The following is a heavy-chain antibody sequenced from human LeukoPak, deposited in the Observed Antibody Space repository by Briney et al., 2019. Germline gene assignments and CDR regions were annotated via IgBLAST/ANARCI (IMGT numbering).Heavy chain of an antibody. Sequence: GASVKVSCKASGYTFTGYYMHWVRQAPGQGLEWMGWINPNSGGTNYAQKFQGRVTMTRDMSISTAYMELSRLRSDDTAVYYCARTASLEWLPDDYWGQGTLVTVSS. J-gene: IGHJ4*02. CDR1: GYTFTGYY. CDR3: ARTASLEWLPDDY. D-gene: IGHD3-3*01. CDR2: INPNSGGT. V-gene: IGHV1-2*02.